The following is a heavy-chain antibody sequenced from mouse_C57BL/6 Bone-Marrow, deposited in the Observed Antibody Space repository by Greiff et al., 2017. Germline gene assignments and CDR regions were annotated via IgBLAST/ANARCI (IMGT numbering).Heavy chain of an antibody. CDR3: ARDYYGSSLYFDY. D-gene: IGHD1-1*01. CDR2: ISSGSSTI. Sequence: EVQLVESGGGLVKPGGSLKLSCAASGFTFSDYGMHWVRQAPEKGLEWVAYISSGSSTIYYAATVKGRFTISRDNAKNTLFLQMTSLRSEDTAMYYCARDYYGSSLYFDYWGQGTTLTVSS. CDR1: GFTFSDYG. J-gene: IGHJ2*01. V-gene: IGHV5-17*01.